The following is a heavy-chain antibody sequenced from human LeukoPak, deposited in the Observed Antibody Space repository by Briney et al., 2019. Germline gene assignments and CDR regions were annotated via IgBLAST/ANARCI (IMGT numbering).Heavy chain of an antibody. D-gene: IGHD3-10*01. V-gene: IGHV4-39*01. CDR3: ARQRMDAGKYYYYYMDV. J-gene: IGHJ6*03. CDR1: GGSISSSSYY. CDR2: IYYSGST. Sequence: SETLSLTCTVSGGSISSSSYYWGWIRQPPGKGLEWIGSIYYSGSTYYNPSLKSRFTISVDTSKNQFSLKLSSVTAADTAVYYCARQRMDAGKYYYYYMDVWGKGTTVTISS.